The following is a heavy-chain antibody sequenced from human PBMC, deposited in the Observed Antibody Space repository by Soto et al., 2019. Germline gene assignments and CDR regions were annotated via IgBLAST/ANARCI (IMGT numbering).Heavy chain of an antibody. J-gene: IGHJ6*02. CDR3: AREFGVVIMCGMDV. CDR2: IWYDGSNK. V-gene: IGHV3-33*01. Sequence: GGSLRLSCAASGFTFSSYGMHWVRQAPGKGLEWVAVIWYDGSNKYYADSVKGRFTISRDNSKNTLYLQMNSLRAEDTAVYYCAREFGVVIMCGMDVWGQGTTVTVSS. CDR1: GFTFSSYG. D-gene: IGHD3-3*01.